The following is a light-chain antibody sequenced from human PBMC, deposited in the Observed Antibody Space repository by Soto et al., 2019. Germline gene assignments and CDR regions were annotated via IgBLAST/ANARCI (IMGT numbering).Light chain of an antibody. CDR2: EVS. J-gene: IGLJ1*01. Sequence: QSVLTQPASVSGSPGQSISISCTGTSSDVGGYNYVSWYQQHPGKAPKLMIYEVSNRPSGVSNRFSGSKSGNTASLTISGLQAEDEADYYCSSYTSSSTPYAFGTGTQVTVL. CDR3: SSYTSSSTPYA. CDR1: SSDVGGYNY. V-gene: IGLV2-14*01.